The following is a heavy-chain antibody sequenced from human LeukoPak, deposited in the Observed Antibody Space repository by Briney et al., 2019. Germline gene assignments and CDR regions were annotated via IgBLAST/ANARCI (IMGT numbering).Heavy chain of an antibody. V-gene: IGHV4-34*01. Sequence: SETLSLTCAVYGGSFSGYYWSWIRQSPGKGLEWVGEINHSGSTNYNPSLKSRVTISVDTSKNQFSLKLSSVTAADTAVYYCATSNGYGLVDLWAQGTMVTVSS. J-gene: IGHJ3*01. CDR3: ATSNGYGLVDL. CDR2: INHSGST. CDR1: GGSFSGYY. D-gene: IGHD3-10*01.